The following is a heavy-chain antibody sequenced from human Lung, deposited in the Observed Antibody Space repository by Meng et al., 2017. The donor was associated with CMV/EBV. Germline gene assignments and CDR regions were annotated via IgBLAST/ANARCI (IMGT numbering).Heavy chain of an antibody. J-gene: IGHJ6*02. D-gene: IGHD6-6*01. V-gene: IGHV4-59*01. CDR2: IYYSGST. CDR1: GGSIRSYY. Sequence: SXTLSLTCTVSGGSIRSYYWSWIRQPPGKALEWIGYIYYSGSTKYNPSLKSRVTISVDTSKNQFSLKLSSVTAADTAVYYCARGHGGSSVPHLYYYGMDVWGQGTTVTVSS. CDR3: ARGHGGSSVPHLYYYGMDV.